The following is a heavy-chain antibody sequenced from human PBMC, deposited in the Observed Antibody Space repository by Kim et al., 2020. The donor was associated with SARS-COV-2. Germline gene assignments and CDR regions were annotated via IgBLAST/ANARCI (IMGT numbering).Heavy chain of an antibody. D-gene: IGHD3-10*01. CDR2: VYYTGSP. V-gene: IGHV4-39*01. CDR3: ARQGGFLGDVFWS. J-gene: IGHJ5*02. Sequence: SETLSLTCNVSGGSITTYKHYWGWIRQPPGKGLEWIGYVYYTGSPYYNPSLNSRVTISVDASKNQFSLKLSSVTATDTAVYYCARQGGFLGDVFWSWGQGTLVTVSS. CDR1: GGSITTYKHY.